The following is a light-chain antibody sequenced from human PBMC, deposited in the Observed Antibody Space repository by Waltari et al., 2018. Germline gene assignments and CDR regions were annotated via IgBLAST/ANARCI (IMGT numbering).Light chain of an antibody. CDR2: KDY. V-gene: IGLV1-47*01. CDR1: STTITNH. J-gene: IGLJ3*02. CDR3: ATWDDSLNGWV. Sequence: QSVLTQPPSASGAPGQEVSISCSGGSTTITNHVFWYQQFPGTAPNLIVYKDYERPSGVPDRFSASKSGTSASLAISGLRSDDEADYYCATWDDSLNGWVFGGGTKLTVL.